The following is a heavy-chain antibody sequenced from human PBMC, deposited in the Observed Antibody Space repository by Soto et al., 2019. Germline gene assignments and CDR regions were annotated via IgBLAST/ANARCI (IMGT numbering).Heavy chain of an antibody. CDR3: ARYLMTTVTTPFDY. CDR2: IYYSGST. J-gene: IGHJ4*02. Sequence: QVQLQESGPGLVKPSQALSLTSTVSGGSISSGGYYWSCIRQHPGKGLEWIGYIYYSGSTYYNPSLKSRVTISVHTSKNQFSLKLSSVTAADTAVYYCARYLMTTVTTPFDYWGQGTLVTVSS. CDR1: GGSISSGGYY. V-gene: IGHV4-31*03. D-gene: IGHD4-17*01.